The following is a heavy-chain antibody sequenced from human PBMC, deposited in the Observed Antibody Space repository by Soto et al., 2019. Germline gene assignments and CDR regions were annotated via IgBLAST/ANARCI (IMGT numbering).Heavy chain of an antibody. J-gene: IGHJ2*01. Sequence: QVQLQESGPGLVKPSQTLSLTCAVSGGSISRSVYYCNWIRQHPGKGLEWIGYIHNSGTTYYNPSLKSRLTFSVDTSKNQFSLNLSSVTTADTAVYYCARDPIVRGVVGWCFDLWGRGTLVTVSS. CDR3: ARDPIVRGVVGWCFDL. V-gene: IGHV4-31*11. CDR2: IHNSGTT. CDR1: GGSISRSVYY. D-gene: IGHD3-10*01.